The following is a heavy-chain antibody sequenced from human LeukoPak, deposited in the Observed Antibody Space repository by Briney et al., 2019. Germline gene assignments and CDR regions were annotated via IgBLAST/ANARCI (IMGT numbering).Heavy chain of an antibody. CDR2: ISGSGGST. Sequence: GGSLRLSCAASGFTFSSYAMSWVRQAPGKGLEWVSAISGSGGSTYYADSVKGRFTISRDNAKNSLYLQMNSLRAEDTAVYYCARGGIVGATTYWGQGTLVTVSS. D-gene: IGHD1-26*01. CDR3: ARGGIVGATTY. CDR1: GFTFSSYA. V-gene: IGHV3-23*01. J-gene: IGHJ4*02.